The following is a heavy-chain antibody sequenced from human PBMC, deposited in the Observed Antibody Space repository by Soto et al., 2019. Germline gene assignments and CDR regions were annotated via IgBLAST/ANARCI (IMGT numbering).Heavy chain of an antibody. V-gene: IGHV1-2*02. CDR1: GYTFTGYY. D-gene: IGHD2-2*01. J-gene: IGHJ3*02. CDR2: INPNSGGT. CDR3: ARGFIAYCSSTSCFDAFDI. Sequence: GASVKVSCKASGYTFTGYYIHWVRQAPGQGLEWMGWINPNSGGTNYAQKFQGRVTVTRDTSISTAYMELSRLRSDDTAVYYCARGFIAYCSSTSCFDAFDIWGQGTMVTVS.